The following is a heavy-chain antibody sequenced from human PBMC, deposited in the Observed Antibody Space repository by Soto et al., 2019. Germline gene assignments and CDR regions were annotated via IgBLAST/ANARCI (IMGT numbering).Heavy chain of an antibody. D-gene: IGHD6-13*01. CDR1: GDSVSSNSAA. J-gene: IGHJ6*02. CDR3: AREEGIAAAGGYYYYGMDV. V-gene: IGHV6-1*01. CDR2: TYYRSKWYN. Sequence: SQTLSLTCAISGDSVSSNSAAWNWIRQSPSRGLEWLGRTYYRSKWYNDYAVSVKSRITINPDTSKNQFSLQLNSVTPEDTAVYYCAREEGIAAAGGYYYYGMDVWGQGTTVTVSS.